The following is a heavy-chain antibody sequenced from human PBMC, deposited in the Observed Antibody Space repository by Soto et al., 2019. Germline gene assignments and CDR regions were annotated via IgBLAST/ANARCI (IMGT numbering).Heavy chain of an antibody. J-gene: IGHJ3*02. CDR2: IYYSGST. V-gene: IGHV4-59*01. D-gene: IGHD2-15*01. Sequence: NPSETLSLTCTVSGGSISSYYWSWVRQPPGKGLEWIGYIYYSGSTNYNPSLKSRVTISVDTSKNQFSLKLSSVTAADTAVYYCARGGVVVAALGAFDIWGQGTMVTVSS. CDR1: GGSISSYY. CDR3: ARGGVVVAALGAFDI.